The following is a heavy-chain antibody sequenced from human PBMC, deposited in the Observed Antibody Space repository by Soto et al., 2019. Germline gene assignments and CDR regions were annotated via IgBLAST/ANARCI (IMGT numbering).Heavy chain of an antibody. J-gene: IGHJ4*02. V-gene: IGHV4-59*01. CDR2: IYYTGST. CDR3: AKYRRSEAEGFTLDY. D-gene: IGHD2-2*01. CDR1: GDSINHYY. Sequence: SETLSLTCIVSGDSINHYYWSWIRQPPGKRLEWIGYIYYTGSTTYNPSLESRVTMSVDPSRNQFSLKLTSVNAADTAVYYCAKYRRSEAEGFTLDYWGRGTLVT.